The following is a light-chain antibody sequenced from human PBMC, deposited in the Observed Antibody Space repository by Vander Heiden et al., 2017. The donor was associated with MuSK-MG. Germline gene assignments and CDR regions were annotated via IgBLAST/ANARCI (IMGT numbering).Light chain of an antibody. J-gene: IGLJ2*01. Sequence: SYVLPQPPSVSVAPGTPATITCGGDMIGHPTVNWYQQTPGPAPHLVIDDDTDRPSGIPERFSGSKSANTATLSISGVEVGDEADYYCQVWDRDSDHVVFGGGTKLTVL. V-gene: IGLV3-21*04. CDR2: DDT. CDR3: QVWDRDSDHVV. CDR1: MIGHPT.